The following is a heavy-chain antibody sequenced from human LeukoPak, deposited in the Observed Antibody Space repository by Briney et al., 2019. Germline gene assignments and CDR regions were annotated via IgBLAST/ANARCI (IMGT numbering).Heavy chain of an antibody. CDR3: AKDTVTFDY. D-gene: IGHD4-17*01. V-gene: IGHV3-23*01. CDR2: ISGSGGST. CDR1: GFTFSSYA. J-gene: IGHJ4*02. Sequence: GESLKISCAASGFTFSSYAMSWVRQAPGKGLEWVSAISGSGGSTYYADSVKGRFTISRDNSKNTLYLQINSLRAEDTAVYYCAKDTVTFDYWGQGTLVTVSS.